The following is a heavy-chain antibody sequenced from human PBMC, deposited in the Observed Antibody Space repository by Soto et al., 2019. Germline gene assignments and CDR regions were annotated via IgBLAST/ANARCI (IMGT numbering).Heavy chain of an antibody. CDR2: IYYSGTT. D-gene: IGHD3-10*01. V-gene: IGHV4-59*04. J-gene: IGHJ4*02. Sequence: SETLSLTCTVSGGSISSYYWSWIRQPPGKGLEWIGYIYYSGTTYYNPSLKSRVSMSVDTSKNQFSLKLVSVTAADTAVYYCARHFVAVVIKGWGYWGQGTLVTVSS. CDR1: GGSISSYY. CDR3: ARHFVAVVIKGWGY.